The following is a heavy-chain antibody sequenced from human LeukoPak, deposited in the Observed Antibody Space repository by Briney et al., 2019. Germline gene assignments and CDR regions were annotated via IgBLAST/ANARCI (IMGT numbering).Heavy chain of an antibody. V-gene: IGHV1-69*13. CDR1: GGTFSSYA. D-gene: IGHD2-2*01. CDR2: IIPIFGTA. Sequence: ASVKVSCKASGGTFSSYAVSWVRQAPGQGLEWMGGIIPIFGTANYAQKFQGRVTITADESTSTAYMELSSLRSEDTAVYYCASGGPAAADYYYMDVWGKGTTVTVSS. J-gene: IGHJ6*03. CDR3: ASGGPAAADYYYMDV.